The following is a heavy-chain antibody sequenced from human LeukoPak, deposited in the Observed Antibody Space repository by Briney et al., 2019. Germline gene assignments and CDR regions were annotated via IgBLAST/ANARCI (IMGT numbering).Heavy chain of an antibody. Sequence: GGSLRLSCAASGFTFSSYSMNWVRQAPGKGLEWVSSISSSSYIYYADSVKGRFTISRDNGKNSLYLQMNSLRAEDTAVYYCARARAGAFDIWGQGTMVTVSS. J-gene: IGHJ3*02. CDR1: GFTFSSYS. V-gene: IGHV3-21*01. CDR2: ISSSSYI. CDR3: ARARAGAFDI.